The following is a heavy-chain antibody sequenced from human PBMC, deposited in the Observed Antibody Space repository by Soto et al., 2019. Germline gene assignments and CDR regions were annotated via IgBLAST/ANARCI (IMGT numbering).Heavy chain of an antibody. Sequence: QVQLVQSGAEVKKPGSSVKVSCKASGGTFSSYAISWVRQAPGQGLEWMGGIIPIFGTANYAQKFQGRVTITADESTSTPYMELTSRRSADTAVYYCARGAAAGAGWFYPWGPGTLVTVS. CDR3: ARGAAAGAGWFYP. J-gene: IGHJ5*02. V-gene: IGHV1-69*12. CDR1: GGTFSSYA. CDR2: IIPIFGTA. D-gene: IGHD6-19*01.